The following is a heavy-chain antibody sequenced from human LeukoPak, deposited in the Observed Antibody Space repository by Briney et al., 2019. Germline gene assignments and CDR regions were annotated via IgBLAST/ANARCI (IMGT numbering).Heavy chain of an antibody. J-gene: IGHJ4*02. CDR3: AKVLSSSWGYFGF. D-gene: IGHD6-13*01. V-gene: IGHV3-9*01. CDR2: ISWNSGSI. CDR1: GFTFDDYA. Sequence: GGSLRLSCAASGFTFDDYAMHWVRQAPGKGLEWVSGISWNSGSIGYADSVKGRFTISRDNSKNTLYVQMNSLRAEDTAIYYCAKVLSSSWGYFGFWGQGTLVTVSS.